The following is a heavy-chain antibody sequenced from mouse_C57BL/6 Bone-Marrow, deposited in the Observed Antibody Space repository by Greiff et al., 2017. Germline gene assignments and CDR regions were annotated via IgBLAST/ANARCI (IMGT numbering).Heavy chain of an antibody. D-gene: IGHD2-3*01. CDR3: DRKVWLLRENTMDY. Sequence: VKLVESGPGLVQPSQSLSITCTVSGFSLTSYGVHWVRQSPGKGLEWLGVIWSGGSTDYNAAFISRLSISKDNSKSQVFFKMNSLQADDTAIYYCDRKVWLLRENTMDYWGQGTSVTVSS. J-gene: IGHJ4*01. CDR1: GFSLTSYG. V-gene: IGHV2-2*01. CDR2: IWSGGST.